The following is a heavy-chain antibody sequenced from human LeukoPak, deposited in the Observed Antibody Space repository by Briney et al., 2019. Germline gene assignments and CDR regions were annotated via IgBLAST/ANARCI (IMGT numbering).Heavy chain of an antibody. CDR3: ARAAYDSNGFTANHDY. V-gene: IGHV3-53*01. CDR1: GFTVSSNY. Sequence: GGPLRLSCAASGFTVSSNYMSWVRQAPGKGLVWVSVLYRDGTTYYADSVKGRFTISGDNSKNTLYLQMNNLRAEDTAVYYCARAAYDSNGFTANHDYWGQGTLVTVSS. CDR2: LYRDGTT. J-gene: IGHJ4*02. D-gene: IGHD3-22*01.